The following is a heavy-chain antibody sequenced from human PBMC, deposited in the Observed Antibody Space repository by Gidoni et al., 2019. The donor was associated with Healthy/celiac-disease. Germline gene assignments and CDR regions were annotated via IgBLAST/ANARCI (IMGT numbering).Heavy chain of an antibody. J-gene: IGHJ4*02. CDR3: ATVGYYCSSTSCTDY. D-gene: IGHD2-2*01. Sequence: QVQLVQSGAEVKKPGASVKVSCKVSGYTLPELSMHWVRQAPGKGLVWMGGCDPEDGETIYAQKFQGRVTMTEDTSTDTAYMELSSLRSEDTAVYYCATVGYYCSSTSCTDYWGQGTLVTVSS. CDR1: GYTLPELS. CDR2: CDPEDGET. V-gene: IGHV1-24*01.